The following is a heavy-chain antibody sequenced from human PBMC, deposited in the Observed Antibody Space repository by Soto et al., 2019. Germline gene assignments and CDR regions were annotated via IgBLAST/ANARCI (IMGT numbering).Heavy chain of an antibody. V-gene: IGHV3-72*01. Sequence: EVQLVESGGGLVQPGRSLRLSCAAFGFTFSDDYMDWVRQAPGKGLEWVGRIRNKANSYTTEYAASVKGRFTISRDDSKNSLFLQMNSLKTEDTAVYYCSRAGILTTPYYFDYWGQGTLVTVSS. CDR1: GFTFSDDY. J-gene: IGHJ4*01. CDR3: SRAGILTTPYYFDY. CDR2: IRNKANSYTT. D-gene: IGHD4-4*01.